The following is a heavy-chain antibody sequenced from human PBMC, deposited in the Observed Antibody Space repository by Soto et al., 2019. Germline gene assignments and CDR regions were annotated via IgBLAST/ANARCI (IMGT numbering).Heavy chain of an antibody. CDR2: IYYSGST. J-gene: IGHJ4*02. CDR1: GGSISSGGYY. V-gene: IGHV4-31*03. CDR3: ARVRKATTKMATITHPFDY. Sequence: KTSETLSLTCTVSGGSISSGGYYWSWIRQHPGKGLEWIGYIYYSGSTYYNPSLKSRVTISVDTSKNQFSLKLSSVTAADTAVYYCARVRKATTKMATITHPFDYWGQGTLVTVSS. D-gene: IGHD5-12*01.